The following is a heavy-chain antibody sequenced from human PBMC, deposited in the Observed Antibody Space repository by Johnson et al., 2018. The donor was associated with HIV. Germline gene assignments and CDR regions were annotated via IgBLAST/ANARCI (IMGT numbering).Heavy chain of an antibody. D-gene: IGHD3-16*02. CDR3: ARGGLGYQNIHDPFDI. V-gene: IGHV3-11*01. CDR2: ISSSGDTI. J-gene: IGHJ3*02. CDR1: GFTFSDYY. Sequence: QVQLVESGGDWVQPGGSLRLSCAASGFTFSDYYMTWIRQAPGKGLEWVSYISSSGDTIYYADSMKGRFTISRDNAKNSLYLQMNSLRVEDTALYYCARGGLGYQNIHDPFDIWGQGTMVTVSS.